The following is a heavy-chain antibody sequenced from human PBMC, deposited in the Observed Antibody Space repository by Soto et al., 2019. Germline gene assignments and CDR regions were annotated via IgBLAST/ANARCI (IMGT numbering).Heavy chain of an antibody. Sequence: PGGSLRLSCAASGFTFSSYGMHWVRQAPGKGLEWVAVISYDGSNKYYADSVKGRFTISRDNSKNTLYLQMNSLRAEDTAVYYCAKDRVVTGHGMDVWGQGTTVTVSS. CDR2: ISYDGSNK. J-gene: IGHJ6*02. CDR3: AKDRVVTGHGMDV. V-gene: IGHV3-30*18. D-gene: IGHD2-21*02. CDR1: GFTFSSYG.